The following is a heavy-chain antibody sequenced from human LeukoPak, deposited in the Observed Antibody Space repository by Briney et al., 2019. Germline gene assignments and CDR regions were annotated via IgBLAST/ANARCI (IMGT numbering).Heavy chain of an antibody. D-gene: IGHD2/OR15-2a*01. Sequence: SETLSHTCTVSGGSISSYYWSWIRQPPGKGLEWIGYIYFSGRTNYNPSLKSRVTISVDTSKNQFSLKLSSVTAADTAVYYRARSTLPHYFDYWGQGTLVTVSS. CDR1: GGSISSYY. J-gene: IGHJ4*02. CDR2: IYFSGRT. CDR3: ARSTLPHYFDY. V-gene: IGHV4-59*01.